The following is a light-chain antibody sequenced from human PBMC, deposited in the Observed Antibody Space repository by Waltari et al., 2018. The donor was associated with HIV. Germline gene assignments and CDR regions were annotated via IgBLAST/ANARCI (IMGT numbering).Light chain of an antibody. V-gene: IGKV4-1*01. Sequence: DIVMTQSPDSLAVSLGERATINCKSSQSLLYSANNKNYLAWSQQRPGQPPKLLIYWASAREAGVPDLFSGSGSGTDFTLTISSLQADDVTVYYCHQYFSAPWTFGQGTKVEIK. CDR3: HQYFSAPWT. CDR1: QSLLYSANNKNY. CDR2: WAS. J-gene: IGKJ1*01.